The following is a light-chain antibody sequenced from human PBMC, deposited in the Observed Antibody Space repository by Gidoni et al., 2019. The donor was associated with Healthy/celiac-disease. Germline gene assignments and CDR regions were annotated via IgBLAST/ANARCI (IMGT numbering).Light chain of an antibody. Sequence: SYELTQPPSVSVSPGQTARITCSGDALPKQYAYWYQQKPGQAPVLVIYKDIERPSGIPERFSGSSSGTTVTLTISGVQAEDEAYYYCQSADSSGTYVFGTGTKVTVL. J-gene: IGLJ1*01. V-gene: IGLV3-25*02. CDR1: ALPKQY. CDR3: QSADSSGTYV. CDR2: KDI.